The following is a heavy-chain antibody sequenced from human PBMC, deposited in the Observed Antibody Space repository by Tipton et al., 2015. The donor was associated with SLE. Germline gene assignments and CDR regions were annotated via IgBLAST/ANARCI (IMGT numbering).Heavy chain of an antibody. D-gene: IGHD4-17*01. CDR3: ARGYGDYSNWFDP. V-gene: IGHV4-59*01. J-gene: IGHJ5*02. CDR2: ISYRGNT. CDR1: GGSISSYY. Sequence: TLSLTCNVFGGSISSYYWSWIRQSPGKGLEWIAYISYRGNTDYNPSLKSRVTISVDTSKNQFSLKLSSGTAADTAVYYCARGYGDYSNWFDPWGQGTLVTVSS.